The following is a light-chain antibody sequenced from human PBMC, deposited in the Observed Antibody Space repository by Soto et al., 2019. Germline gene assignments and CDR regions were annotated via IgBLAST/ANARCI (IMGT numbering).Light chain of an antibody. V-gene: IGKV1-5*03. CDR1: QSVGTS. J-gene: IGKJ1*01. CDR3: QQYNTYRT. CDR2: QAS. Sequence: DIQMTQSPSTLSASVGDRLTITCRASQSVGTSLAWYQQKAGIAPKLLIYQASSLKNGVPSRFSGSGSGTEFTLTISSLQPDDFATYYCQQYNTYRTFGQGTKVEIK.